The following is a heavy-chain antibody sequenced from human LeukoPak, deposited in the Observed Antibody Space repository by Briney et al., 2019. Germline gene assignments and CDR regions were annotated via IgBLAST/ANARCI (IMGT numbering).Heavy chain of an antibody. J-gene: IGHJ4*02. D-gene: IGHD6-19*01. CDR2: IAHDGSYK. V-gene: IGHV3-30*18. CDR1: GFTFSSFV. Sequence: GGSLRLSCAASGFTFSSFVMHWVRQAPGKGLEWVAVIAHDGSYKYYAESVKGQFIISRDNSKNTLYLQINSLRAEDTAVYYCAKAHSSGWYYFDCWGQGTMVTVSS. CDR3: AKAHSSGWYYFDC.